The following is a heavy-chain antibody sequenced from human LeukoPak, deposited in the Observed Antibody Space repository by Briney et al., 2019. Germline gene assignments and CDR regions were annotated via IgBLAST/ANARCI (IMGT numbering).Heavy chain of an antibody. CDR2: INPNSGGT. V-gene: IGHV1-2*06. CDR3: ALRYYYDSSGSKEIDY. D-gene: IGHD3-22*01. J-gene: IGHJ4*02. Sequence: EASVKVSCKASGYTFTGYYMHWVPQAPGQGREGMGRINPNSGGTNYAQTFKGRVTMTRDTSISTPYMDLSRLRSDDTAVYYCALRYYYDSSGSKEIDYWGQGTLVTVSS. CDR1: GYTFTGYY.